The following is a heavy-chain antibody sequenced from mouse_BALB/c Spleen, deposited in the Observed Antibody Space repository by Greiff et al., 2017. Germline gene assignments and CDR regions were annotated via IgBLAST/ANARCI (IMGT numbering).Heavy chain of an antibody. J-gene: IGHJ2*01. CDR3: AREDGYSFDY. V-gene: IGHV1S81*02. CDR2: INPSNGRT. CDR1: GYTFTSYW. D-gene: IGHD2-3*01. Sequence: VKLQQPGAELVKPGASVKLSCKASGYTFTSYWMHWVKQRPGQGLEWIGEINPSNGRTNYNEKFKSKATLTVDKSSSTAYMQLSSLTSEDSAVYYCAREDGYSFDYWGQGTTLTVSS.